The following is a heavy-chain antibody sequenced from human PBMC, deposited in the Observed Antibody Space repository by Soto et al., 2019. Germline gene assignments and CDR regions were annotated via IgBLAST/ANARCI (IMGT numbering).Heavy chain of an antibody. J-gene: IGHJ4*02. CDR3: ARDPGGQQLVGYFDY. CDR1: GFTVSSNY. Sequence: GGSLRLSCAASGFTVSSNYMSWVRQAPGKGLEWVSVIYSGGSTYYADSVKGRFTISRDNSKNTLYLQMNSLRAEDTAVYYCARDPGGQQLVGYFDYWGQGTLVTVSS. D-gene: IGHD6-13*01. CDR2: IYSGGST. V-gene: IGHV3-53*01.